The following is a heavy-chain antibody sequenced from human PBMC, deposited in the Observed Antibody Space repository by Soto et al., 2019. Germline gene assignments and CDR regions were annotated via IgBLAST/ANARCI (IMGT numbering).Heavy chain of an antibody. CDR2: ISSSGSTI. V-gene: IGHV3-11*01. CDR1: GFTFSDYY. Sequence: QVQLVESGGGLVKPGGSLRLSCAASGFTFSDYYMSWIRQAPGKGLEWVSYISSSGSTIYYADSVKGRFTISRDNAKNSLYLQMNSLRAEDTAVYYCARDHGVVPAAIPTYYYYGRDVWGQGTTVTVSS. D-gene: IGHD2-2*02. J-gene: IGHJ6*02. CDR3: ARDHGVVPAAIPTYYYYGRDV.